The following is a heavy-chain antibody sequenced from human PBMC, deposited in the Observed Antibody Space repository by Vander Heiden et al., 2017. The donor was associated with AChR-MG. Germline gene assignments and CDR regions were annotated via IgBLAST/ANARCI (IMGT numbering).Heavy chain of an antibody. V-gene: IGHV4-39*01. J-gene: IGHJ4*02. CDR1: GGSISSSRYY. Sequence: QLQLQESGPGLVKPSETLSLPCTVAGGSISSSRYYWGWIRQPPGKGLEWIGSIYYSGSPYYNPSLKSRVTISVDTSKNQYSLKLSSVTAADTAVYYCARRFYFDCWGQGTLVTVSS. CDR3: ARRFYFDC. CDR2: IYYSGSP.